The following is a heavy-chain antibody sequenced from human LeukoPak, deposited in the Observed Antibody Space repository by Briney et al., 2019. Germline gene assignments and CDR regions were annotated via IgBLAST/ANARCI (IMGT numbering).Heavy chain of an antibody. J-gene: IGHJ4*02. V-gene: IGHV1-69*10. CDR1: GYTFTSYA. Sequence: SVKVSCKASGYTFTSYAISWVRQAPGQGLEWMGGIIPILGTTNYAQKFQGRVTITADKSTSTAYMELSSLRSEDTAVYYCARTKRGSPDGFDYWGQGTLVTVSS. CDR3: ARTKRGSPDGFDY. D-gene: IGHD1-26*01. CDR2: IIPILGTT.